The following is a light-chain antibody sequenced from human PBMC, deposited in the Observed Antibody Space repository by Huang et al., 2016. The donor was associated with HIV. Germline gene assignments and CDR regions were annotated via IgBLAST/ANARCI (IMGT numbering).Light chain of an antibody. J-gene: IGKJ4*01. CDR1: QNINTH. Sequence: EIVLTQSPATLSFFPGQRVSLSCRASQNINTHLAWYQQRPGQPPRLLIYDASSRVPGVAARFSGSGSGTDFTLTISSLESEDFATYYCQQRVNGLTFGGWTKV. CDR3: QQRVNGLT. V-gene: IGKV3-11*01. CDR2: DAS.